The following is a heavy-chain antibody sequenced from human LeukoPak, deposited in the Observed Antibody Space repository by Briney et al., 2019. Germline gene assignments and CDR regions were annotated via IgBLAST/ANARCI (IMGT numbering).Heavy chain of an antibody. D-gene: IGHD1-14*01. CDR1: GYTLSDLS. CDR2: FALEDGEK. CDR3: ATAFAGNLVDY. J-gene: IGHJ4*02. Sequence: ASVKVFCKVSGYTLSDLSMHWVRQAPGKGLEWMGSFALEDGEKIYAQKFQGRVTMTEDTSTDTAYMELSSLRSEDTAVYYCATAFAGNLVDYWGQGTLVTVSS. V-gene: IGHV1-24*01.